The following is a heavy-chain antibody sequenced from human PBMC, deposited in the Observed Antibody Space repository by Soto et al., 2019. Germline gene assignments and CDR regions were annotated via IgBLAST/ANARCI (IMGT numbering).Heavy chain of an antibody. CDR2: IRETGNT. CDR3: AKQQMGVIRALDY. D-gene: IGHD1-26*01. J-gene: IGHJ4*02. CDR1: GFTFSEYV. V-gene: IGHV3-23*01. Sequence: PGGSLRLSGAAAGFTFSEYVMHWVRKAQGKGLEWVSTIRETGNTYYADSVRGRFATSRDNSENTLYLQMSSLRAEDTAVYYCAKQQMGVIRALDYWGQGTLVTVSS.